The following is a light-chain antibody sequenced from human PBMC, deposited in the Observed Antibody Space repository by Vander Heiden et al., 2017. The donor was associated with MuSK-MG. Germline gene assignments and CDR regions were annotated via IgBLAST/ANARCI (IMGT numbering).Light chain of an antibody. CDR3: QHCSSHPYT. J-gene: IGKJ2*01. CDR1: QRISSY. V-gene: IGKV1-5*03. CDR2: KAS. Sequence: DIQMTHSPSTLSASVGDRVTITCRASQRISSYLAWYQQRPGKAPKLLIHKASTLQSGVPSRFSGNGSGTEFTLTISSLQPDDFATYYCQHCSSHPYTFGQGTKLEIK.